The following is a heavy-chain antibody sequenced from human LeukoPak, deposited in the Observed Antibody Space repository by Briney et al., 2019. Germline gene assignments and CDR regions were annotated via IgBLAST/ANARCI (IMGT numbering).Heavy chain of an antibody. D-gene: IGHD2-15*01. J-gene: IGHJ6*02. CDR2: ISAYNGNT. V-gene: IGHV1-18*01. Sequence: ASVKVSCKASGYTFTSYGISWVRQAPGQGLEWMGWISAYNGNTNYAQKLQGRVTMTTDTSTSTAYMELRSLRSDDTAVYYCASSSGLGYCSGGSCYHGKDVWGQGTTVTVSS. CDR1: GYTFTSYG. CDR3: ASSSGLGYCSGGSCYHGKDV.